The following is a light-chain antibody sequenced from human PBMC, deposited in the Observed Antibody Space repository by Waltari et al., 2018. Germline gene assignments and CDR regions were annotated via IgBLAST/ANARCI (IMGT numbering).Light chain of an antibody. CDR3: QQYASSPYT. J-gene: IGKJ2*01. V-gene: IGKV3-20*01. Sequence: EIVLTQSPGTLSSSPGERATLSCRASQSVAASYFAWYQQKPGQPPRLLIYHASSRATGIPDRFSGSGSGTDFTLTISRLEPGDFAVYYCQQYASSPYTFGQGTKLEIK. CDR1: QSVAASY. CDR2: HAS.